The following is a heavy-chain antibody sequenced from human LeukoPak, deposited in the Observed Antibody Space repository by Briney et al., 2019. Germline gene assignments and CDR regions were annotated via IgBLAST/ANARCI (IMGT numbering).Heavy chain of an antibody. Sequence: GGSLRLSCAASGFIFNDYSMNWVRQAPGKGLEWISYIGIDSGNTKYADSVKGRFTISGDNAKSSLYLQMNSLRVEVTAVYYCARDHNYAFDNWGQGTLVTVSS. CDR2: IGIDSGNT. CDR3: ARDHNYAFDN. D-gene: IGHD4-11*01. J-gene: IGHJ4*02. CDR1: GFIFNDYS. V-gene: IGHV3-48*04.